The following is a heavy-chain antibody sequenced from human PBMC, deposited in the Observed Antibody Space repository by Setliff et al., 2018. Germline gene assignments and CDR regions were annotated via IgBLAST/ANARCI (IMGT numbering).Heavy chain of an antibody. D-gene: IGHD2-2*01. CDR2: IYTNWST. CDR3: ARGIGGYCSSMSCSNESWP. Sequence: SETLSLTCTVSGGSISNANYYWSWIRQPAGKGLEWIGHIYTNWSTISNPSLKSRVTISLDTSKNQFSLKLSSMTAADTALYYCARGIGGYCSSMSCSNESWPWGQGTLVTVSS. V-gene: IGHV4-61*09. J-gene: IGHJ5*02. CDR1: GGSISNANYY.